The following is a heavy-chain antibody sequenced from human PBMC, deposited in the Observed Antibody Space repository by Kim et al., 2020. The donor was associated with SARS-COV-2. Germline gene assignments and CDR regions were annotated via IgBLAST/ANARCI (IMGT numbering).Heavy chain of an antibody. CDR2: IYYSGST. D-gene: IGHD3-9*01. CDR3: ARHGVAGWGYYDILTGAFDY. V-gene: IGHV4-39*01. CDR1: GGSISSSSYY. J-gene: IGHJ4*02. Sequence: SETLSLTCTVSGGSISSSSYYWGWIRQPPGKGLEWIGSIYYSGSTYYNPSLKSRVTISVDTSKNQFSLKLSSVTAADTAVYYCARHGVAGWGYYDILTGAFDYWGQGTLVTVSS.